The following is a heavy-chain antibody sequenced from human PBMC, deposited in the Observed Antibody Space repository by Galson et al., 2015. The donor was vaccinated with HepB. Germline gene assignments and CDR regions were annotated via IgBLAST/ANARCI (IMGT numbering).Heavy chain of an antibody. V-gene: IGHV4-61*02. Sequence: TLSLTCTVSGGSISSGSYYWSWIRQPAGKGLEWIGRIYTSGSTNYNPSLKSRVTMSVDTSKNQFSLKLSSVTAADTAVYYCAREAPWRMERTWGQGTLVTVSS. J-gene: IGHJ5*02. CDR1: GGSISSGSYY. CDR3: AREAPWRMERT. CDR2: IYTSGST. D-gene: IGHD1-26*01.